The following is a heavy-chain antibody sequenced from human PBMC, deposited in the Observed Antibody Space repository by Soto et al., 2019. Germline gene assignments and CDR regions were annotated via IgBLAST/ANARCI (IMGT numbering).Heavy chain of an antibody. CDR2: IKSKTDGGTT. Sequence: EVQLVESGGGLVQPGGSLRLSCAASGFTFSNAWMSWVRQAPGKGLEWVGRIKSKTDGGTTDYAAPVKGRFTISRDDSKNTLYLQMNSLKTEDTAVYYCTTAIAFFGIAVAGLFDYWGQGTLVTVSS. V-gene: IGHV3-15*01. CDR3: TTAIAFFGIAVAGLFDY. CDR1: GFTFSNAW. J-gene: IGHJ4*02. D-gene: IGHD6-19*01.